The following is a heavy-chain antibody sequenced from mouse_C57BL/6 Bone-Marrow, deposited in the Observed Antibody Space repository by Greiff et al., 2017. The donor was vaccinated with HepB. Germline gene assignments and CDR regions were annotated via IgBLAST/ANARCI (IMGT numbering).Heavy chain of an antibody. V-gene: IGHV1-62-3*01. CDR3: ARNYLLLRFAWFAY. Sequence: QVQLQQPGAELVKPGASVKLSCKASGYTFTSYWMHWVKQRPGRGLEWIGRIDPNSGGTKYNEKFKSKATLTVDKPSSTAYMQLSSLTSEDSAVYFCARNYLLLRFAWFAYWGQGTLVTVSA. CDR2: IDPNSGGT. J-gene: IGHJ3*01. D-gene: IGHD1-1*01. CDR1: GYTFTSYW.